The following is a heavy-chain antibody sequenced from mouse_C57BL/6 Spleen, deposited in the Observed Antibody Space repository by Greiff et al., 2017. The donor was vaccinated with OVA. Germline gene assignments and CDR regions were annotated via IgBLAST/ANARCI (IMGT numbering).Heavy chain of an antibody. Sequence: EVKLVESGGDLVKPGGSLKLSCAASGFTFSSYGMSWVRQTPDKRLEWVATISSGGSYTYYPDSVKGRFTISRDNAKNTLYLQMSSLKSEDTAMYYCARHGPDYYGSSYDFDYWGQGTTLTVSS. CDR1: GFTFSSYG. CDR3: ARHGPDYYGSSYDFDY. V-gene: IGHV5-6*02. D-gene: IGHD1-1*01. CDR2: ISSGGSYT. J-gene: IGHJ2*01.